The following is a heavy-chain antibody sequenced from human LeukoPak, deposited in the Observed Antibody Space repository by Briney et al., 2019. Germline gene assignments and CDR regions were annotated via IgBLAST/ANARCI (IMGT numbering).Heavy chain of an antibody. J-gene: IGHJ4*02. CDR3: ARGITGTDY. CDR2: INHSGST. V-gene: IGHV4-34*01. CDR1: GGSFSGYY. D-gene: IGHD1-20*01. Sequence: SETLSVTCAVYGGSFSGYYWSWIRQPPGKGLEWIGEINHSGSTNYNPSLKSRVTISVDTSKNQFSLKLSSVTAADTAVYYCARGITGTDYWGQGTLVTVSS.